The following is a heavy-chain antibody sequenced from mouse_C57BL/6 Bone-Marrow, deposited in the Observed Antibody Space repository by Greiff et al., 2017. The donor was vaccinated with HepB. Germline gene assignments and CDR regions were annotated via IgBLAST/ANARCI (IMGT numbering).Heavy chain of an antibody. CDR1: GFTFSSYG. CDR2: ISSGGSYT. CDR3: ARHGTGYYFDY. Sequence: EVHLVESGGDLVKPGGSLKLSCAASGFTFSSYGMSWVRQTPDKRLEWVATISSGGSYTYYPDSVKGRFTISRDNAKNTLYLQMSSLKSEDTAMYYCARHGTGYYFDYWGQGTTLTVSS. J-gene: IGHJ2*01. V-gene: IGHV5-6*01. D-gene: IGHD4-1*01.